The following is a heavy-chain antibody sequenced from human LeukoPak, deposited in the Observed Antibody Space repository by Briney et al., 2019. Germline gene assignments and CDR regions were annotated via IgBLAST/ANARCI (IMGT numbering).Heavy chain of an antibody. J-gene: IGHJ4*02. V-gene: IGHV3-15*01. CDR1: GFTFSHAW. D-gene: IGHD2-8*02. CDR3: TWGTGGNFDY. Sequence: NPGGSLRLSCTASGFTFSHAWMSWVRQAPGKGLEWVGRIKSKTDGETTDYAAPVKGRFTISRDDSKNTLFLQINSLKSEDTAVYYCTWGTGGNFDYWGQGTLVTVSS. CDR2: IKSKTDGETT.